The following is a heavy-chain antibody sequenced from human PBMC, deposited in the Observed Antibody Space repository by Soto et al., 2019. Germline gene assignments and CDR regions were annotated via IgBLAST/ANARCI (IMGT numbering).Heavy chain of an antibody. CDR3: ASRDGNCSSTSCYHYYYYGMDV. Sequence: GASVKVSCKASGGTFSSYAISWVRQAPGQGLEWMGGIIPIFGTANYAQKFQGRVTITADESTSTAYMELSSLRSEDTAVYYCASRDGNCSSTSCYHYYYYGMDVWGQGTTVTVSS. D-gene: IGHD2-2*01. CDR2: IIPIFGTA. J-gene: IGHJ6*02. CDR1: GGTFSSYA. V-gene: IGHV1-69*13.